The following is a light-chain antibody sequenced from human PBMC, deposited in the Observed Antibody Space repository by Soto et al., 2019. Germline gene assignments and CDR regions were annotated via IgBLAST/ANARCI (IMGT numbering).Light chain of an antibody. CDR2: GAS. V-gene: IGKV3-20*01. J-gene: IGKJ1*01. CDR3: HQYGSSPAT. CDR1: QSVSSSY. Sequence: ESVLTQSPGTLSLSPGERATLSCRASQSVSSSYLAWYQQKPGQAPRLLIYGASNRATGIPDRFSGSGSETDFTLTISRLEPEDFAVYYCHQYGSSPATFGQGTKVDIK.